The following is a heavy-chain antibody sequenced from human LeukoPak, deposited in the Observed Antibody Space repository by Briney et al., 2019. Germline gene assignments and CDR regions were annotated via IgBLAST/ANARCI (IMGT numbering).Heavy chain of an antibody. Sequence: PSETLSLTCAVYGGSFSGYYWSWIRQPPGKGLEWIGEINHTGSTNYNPSLKSRFTISVDTAKNQFSLKLSSVTAADTAVYYCARVKVGRWLQSLGFDYWGQGTLVTVSS. V-gene: IGHV4-34*01. J-gene: IGHJ4*02. D-gene: IGHD5-24*01. CDR1: GGSFSGYY. CDR3: ARVKVGRWLQSLGFDY. CDR2: INHTGST.